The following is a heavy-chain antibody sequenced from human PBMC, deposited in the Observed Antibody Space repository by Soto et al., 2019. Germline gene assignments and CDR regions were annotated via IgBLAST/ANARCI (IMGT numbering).Heavy chain of an antibody. D-gene: IGHD2-2*01. CDR2: IYYSGST. V-gene: IGHV4-39*07. CDR3: ARARVVPAAIPHNWFDP. Sequence: PSETLSLTCTVSGGSISSSSYYWGWIRQRPGKGLEWIGSIYYSGSTYYNPSLKSRVTISVDTSKNQFSLKLSSVTAADTAVYYCARARVVPAAIPHNWFDPWGQGTLVTVSS. J-gene: IGHJ5*02. CDR1: GGSISSSSYY.